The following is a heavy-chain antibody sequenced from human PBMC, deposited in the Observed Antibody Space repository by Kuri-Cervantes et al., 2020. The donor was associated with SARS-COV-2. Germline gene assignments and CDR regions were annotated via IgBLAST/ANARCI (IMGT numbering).Heavy chain of an antibody. CDR3: ARDLSAGPNWFDP. V-gene: IGHV4-4*07. CDR2: IYTSGST. Sequence: ESLKISCTVSGYSISSGYYWGWVRQPAGKGLEWIGRIYTSGSTNYNPSLKSRVTMSVDTSKNQFSLKLSSVTAADTAVYYCARDLSAGPNWFDPWGQGTLVTVSS. J-gene: IGHJ5*02. CDR1: GYSISSGYY. D-gene: IGHD6-13*01.